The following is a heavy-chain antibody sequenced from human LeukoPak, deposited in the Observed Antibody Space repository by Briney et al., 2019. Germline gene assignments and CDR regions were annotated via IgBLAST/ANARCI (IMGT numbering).Heavy chain of an antibody. D-gene: IGHD6-13*01. J-gene: IGHJ5*02. CDR2: ISSSSSYI. Sequence: PGGSLRLSCAASGFTFSSYSMNWVRQAPGKGLEWVSSISSSSSYIYYADSVKGRFTISRDNAKNSLYLQMNSLRAEDTAVYYCARHIAAAGRQNWFDPWGQGTLVTLSS. V-gene: IGHV3-21*01. CDR3: ARHIAAAGRQNWFDP. CDR1: GFTFSSYS.